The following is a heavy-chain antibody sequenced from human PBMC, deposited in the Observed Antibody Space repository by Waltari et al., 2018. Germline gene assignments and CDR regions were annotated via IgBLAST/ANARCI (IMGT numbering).Heavy chain of an antibody. CDR2: NETQWGN. CDR1: GGSISSGSYY. J-gene: IGHJ4*02. Sequence: QVQLQESGPGLVKPSQTLSLTCTVSGGSISSGSYYWSWIRQPGGKGPGWVGGNETQWGNHSNPPPESPSTLTRDPSKDPVSPKADSCAAANPGVDYLARDHRCPFDYRGQGTLVNGS. V-gene: IGHV4-61*02. CDR3: ARDHRCPFDY.